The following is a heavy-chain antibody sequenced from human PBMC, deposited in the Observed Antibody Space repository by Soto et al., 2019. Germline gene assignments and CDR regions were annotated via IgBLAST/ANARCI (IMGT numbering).Heavy chain of an antibody. CDR3: AKDRLPLISTSCYLAP. D-gene: IGHD2-2*01. V-gene: IGHV3-9*01. CDR1: GFTFDDYA. J-gene: IGHJ5*02. CDR2: ISWNSGSI. Sequence: EVQLVESGGGLVQPGRSLRLSCAASGFTFDDYAMHWVRQAPGKGLEWVSGISWNSGSIGYADSVKGRFTISRDKAKNSMYLQMNSLRAEDTALYYCAKDRLPLISTSCYLAPWGQGTLVTVSS.